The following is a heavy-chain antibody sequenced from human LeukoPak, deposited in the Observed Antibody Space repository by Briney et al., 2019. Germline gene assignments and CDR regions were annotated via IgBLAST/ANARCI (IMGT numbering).Heavy chain of an antibody. Sequence: GGSLRLSCAASGFTFSSYEMNWVRQAPGKGLEWVSYISSSGSTIYYADSGKGRFTISRDNAKNSLYLQMNSLRAEDTAVYYCARERRGYSGYDSVRGDYWGQGTLVTVSS. CDR3: ARERRGYSGYDSVRGDY. J-gene: IGHJ4*02. D-gene: IGHD5-12*01. V-gene: IGHV3-48*03. CDR1: GFTFSSYE. CDR2: ISSSGSTI.